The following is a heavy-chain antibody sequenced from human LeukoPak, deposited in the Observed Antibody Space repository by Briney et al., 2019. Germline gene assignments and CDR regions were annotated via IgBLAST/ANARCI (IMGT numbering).Heavy chain of an antibody. CDR1: GFTFSSYA. J-gene: IGHJ4*02. CDR2: ISGSGGST. V-gene: IGHV3-23*01. CDR3: AKSGRYCRGGTCYQEASLDY. Sequence: GGSLRLSCAASGFTFSSYAMSWVRQAPGKGLEWVSAISGSGGSTYYADSVKGRFTISIDNSKNTLYLQMNSLRAEDTALYYGAKSGRYCRGGTCYQEASLDYWGQGTLVTVSS. D-gene: IGHD2-15*01.